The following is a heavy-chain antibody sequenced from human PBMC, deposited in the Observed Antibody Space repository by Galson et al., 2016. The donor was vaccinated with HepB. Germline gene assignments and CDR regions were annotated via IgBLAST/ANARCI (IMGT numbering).Heavy chain of an antibody. CDR2: INGDSGHA. D-gene: IGHD6-6*01. CDR1: GYTFSRCA. J-gene: IGHJ6*02. Sequence: SVKVSCKASGYTFSRCAMHWVRQAPGQSLEWLGWINGDSGHAKYSKKFQGRVSITRDASATTASTGLTRLTSEDTAVYYCARGQLGRRYYQGLDVWGQGTTVIVSS. V-gene: IGHV1-3*01. CDR3: ARGQLGRRYYQGLDV.